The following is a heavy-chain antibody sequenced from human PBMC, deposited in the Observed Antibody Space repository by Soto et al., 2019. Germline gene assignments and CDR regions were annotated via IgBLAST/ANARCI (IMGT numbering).Heavy chain of an antibody. CDR2: ISSNGGST. J-gene: IGHJ4*02. CDR1: GFIFSSYA. Sequence: LSLTCAASGFIFSSYAMNWVRQAPGKGLEYVSVISSNGGSTYYANSVKGRFTISRDNSKNTLYLQMGSLRAEDMAVYYCARGSTGYHFDYWGQGTLVTVSS. D-gene: IGHD5-12*01. CDR3: ARGSTGYHFDY. V-gene: IGHV3-64*01.